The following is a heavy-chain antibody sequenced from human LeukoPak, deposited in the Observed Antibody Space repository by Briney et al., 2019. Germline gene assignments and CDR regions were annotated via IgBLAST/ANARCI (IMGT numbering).Heavy chain of an antibody. V-gene: IGHV1-24*01. J-gene: IGHJ4*02. CDR1: GYTLTELS. CDR2: VDPEDGEI. CDR3: AIDVGELLTY. D-gene: IGHD1-26*01. Sequence: ASVKVSCKVSGYTLTELSMHWVRQAPGKGLEWMGGVDPEDGEIIYAQKFQGRVTMTEDTSTVTAYMELSSLRSEDTAVYYCAIDVGELLTYWGQGTLVTVSS.